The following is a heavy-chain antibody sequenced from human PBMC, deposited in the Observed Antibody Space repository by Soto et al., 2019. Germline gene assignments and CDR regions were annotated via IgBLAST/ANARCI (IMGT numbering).Heavy chain of an antibody. Sequence: ASVKVSCKASGYTFTSYYMHWLRQAPGRGLEWMGIINPSGGSTSYAQKFQDRVTMTRDTSTSTVYMELSSLRSEDTAVYYCARPRIAARPEADYYYYGMDVWGQGTTVTVSS. J-gene: IGHJ6*02. D-gene: IGHD6-6*01. V-gene: IGHV1-46*01. CDR2: INPSGGST. CDR3: ARPRIAARPEADYYYYGMDV. CDR1: GYTFTSYY.